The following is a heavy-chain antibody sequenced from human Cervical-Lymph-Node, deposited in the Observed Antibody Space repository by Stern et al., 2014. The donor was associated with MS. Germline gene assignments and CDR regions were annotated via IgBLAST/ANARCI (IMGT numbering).Heavy chain of an antibody. Sequence: QVQLQESGPGLVKPSETLSLTCTVSGGSVSSGSYYWSWIRQPPGKGLEWIGYIYYSGSTNCNPSLKSRVTISVDTSKNQFSLKLSSVTAADTAVYYCARGSYDFWSGYYPFDYWGQGTLVTVSS. V-gene: IGHV4-61*01. CDR2: IYYSGST. J-gene: IGHJ4*02. CDR1: GGSVSSGSYY. D-gene: IGHD3-3*01. CDR3: ARGSYDFWSGYYPFDY.